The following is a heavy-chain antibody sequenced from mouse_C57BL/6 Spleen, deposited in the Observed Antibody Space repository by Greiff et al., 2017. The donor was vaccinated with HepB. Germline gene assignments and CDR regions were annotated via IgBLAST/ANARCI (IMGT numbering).Heavy chain of an antibody. Sequence: EVQGVEPEAGLVQPGSSMKLSCTASGFTFSDYYMAWVRQVPEKGLEWVANINYDGSSTYYLDSLKSRFIISRDNATNILYLQMSSLKSEDTATYYCARDALYCGSSYGAMDYWGQGTSVTVSS. V-gene: IGHV5-16*01. CDR1: GFTFSDYY. CDR3: ARDALYCGSSYGAMDY. D-gene: IGHD1-1*01. CDR2: INYDGSST. J-gene: IGHJ4*01.